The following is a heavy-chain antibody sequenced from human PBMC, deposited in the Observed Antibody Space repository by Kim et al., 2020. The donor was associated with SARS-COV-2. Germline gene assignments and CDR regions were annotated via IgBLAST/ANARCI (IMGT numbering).Heavy chain of an antibody. J-gene: IGHJ4*02. V-gene: IGHV3-23*01. D-gene: IGHD3-10*01. CDR1: GFTFSSYA. Sequence: GGSLGLSCTASGFTFSSYAMSWVRQAPGKGLEWVSSLSGSGDRTYYADSVKGRFTISRDNSKNTLYLQMNSLRAEDTAVYYCAKGVGSGSNPKLDYWGQGTLVTVSS. CDR3: AKGVGSGSNPKLDY. CDR2: LSGSGDRT.